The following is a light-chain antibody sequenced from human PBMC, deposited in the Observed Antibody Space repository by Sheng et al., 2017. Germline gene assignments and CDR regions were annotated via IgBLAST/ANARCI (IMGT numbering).Light chain of an antibody. V-gene: IGKV1-NL1*01. Sequence: DIQMTQSPSSLSASVGDRVTITCRASQDISNSLAWYQQKPGKAPKLLLYAASRLESGVPSRFSGSGSGTEYTLTISSLQLEDSAAYYCQQYDNFPLTFGPGTKVDIK. CDR3: QQYDNFPLT. J-gene: IGKJ3*01. CDR1: QDISNS. CDR2: AAS.